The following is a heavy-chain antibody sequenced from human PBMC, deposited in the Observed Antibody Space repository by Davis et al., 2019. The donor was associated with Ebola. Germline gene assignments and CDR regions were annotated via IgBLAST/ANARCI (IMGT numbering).Heavy chain of an antibody. CDR3: AREGIAAARKYYYDSSGYYESGYFDY. CDR1: GGTFSSYA. CDR2: IIPIFGTA. Sequence: AASVKVSCKASGGTFSSYAISWVRQAPGQGLEWMGGIIPIFGTANYAQKFQGRVTITADKSTSTAYMELSSLRSEDTAVYYCAREGIAAARKYYYDSSGYYESGYFDYWGQGTLVTVSS. J-gene: IGHJ4*02. V-gene: IGHV1-69*06. D-gene: IGHD3-22*01.